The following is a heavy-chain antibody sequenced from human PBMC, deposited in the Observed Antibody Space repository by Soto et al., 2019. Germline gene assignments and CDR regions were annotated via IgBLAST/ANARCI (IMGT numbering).Heavy chain of an antibody. CDR2: ISYDGSNK. Sequence: SLRLSCAASGFTFSSYAMHWVRQAPGKGLEWVAVISYDGSNKYYADSVKGRFTISRDNSKNTLYLQMNSLRAEDTAVYYCERDRSRWLTLPSYYYGMDVWGQGTTVTVSS. V-gene: IGHV3-30-3*01. CDR1: GFTFSSYA. D-gene: IGHD5-12*01. CDR3: ERDRSRWLTLPSYYYGMDV. J-gene: IGHJ6*02.